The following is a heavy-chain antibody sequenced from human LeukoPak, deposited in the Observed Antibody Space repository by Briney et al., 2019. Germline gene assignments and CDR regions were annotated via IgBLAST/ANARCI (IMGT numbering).Heavy chain of an antibody. CDR2: ISYDGSKK. CDR3: AKDLTTYYDILTGSDAFDI. Sequence: GGSLRLSCAASGFTFSSYGMHWVRQAPGKGLEWVAVISYDGSKKYYADSVKGRFTISRDNSKNTLYLQMNSLRAEDTAVYYCAKDLTTYYDILTGSDAFDIWGQGTMVTVSS. D-gene: IGHD3-9*01. J-gene: IGHJ3*02. V-gene: IGHV3-30*18. CDR1: GFTFSSYG.